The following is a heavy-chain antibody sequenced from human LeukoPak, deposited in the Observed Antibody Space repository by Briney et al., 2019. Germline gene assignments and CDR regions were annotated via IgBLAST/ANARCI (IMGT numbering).Heavy chain of an antibody. J-gene: IGHJ6*02. Sequence: PSQTLSLTCAVYGGSFSGYYWSWIRQPPGKGLEWIGETNHSGSTNYNPSLKSRVTISVDTSKNQFSLKLSSVTAADTAVYYSARAALRVWTNYYYRIEGWGQGTTVTASS. CDR3: ARAALRVWTNYYYRIEG. D-gene: IGHD2-21*01. CDR2: TNHSGST. CDR1: GGSFSGYY. V-gene: IGHV4-34*01.